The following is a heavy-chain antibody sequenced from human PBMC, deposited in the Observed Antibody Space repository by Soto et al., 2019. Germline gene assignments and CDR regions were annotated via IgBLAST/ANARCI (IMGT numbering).Heavy chain of an antibody. V-gene: IGHV1-69*13. Sequence: GASVKVSCKAPGGTFSSYAIRWVRQAPGQGLEWMGGIIPIFGTANYAQKFQGRVTITADESTSTAYMELSSLRSEDTAVYYCASVSLRLLFPTSLDLWGQGTLVTVSS. CDR2: IIPIFGTA. CDR3: ASVSLRLLFPTSLDL. D-gene: IGHD2-15*01. J-gene: IGHJ5*02. CDR1: GGTFSSYA.